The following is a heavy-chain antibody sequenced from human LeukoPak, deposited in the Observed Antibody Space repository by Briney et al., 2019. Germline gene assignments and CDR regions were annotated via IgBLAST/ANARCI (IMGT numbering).Heavy chain of an antibody. D-gene: IGHD3-16*02. V-gene: IGHV3-53*01. J-gene: IGHJ2*01. CDR2: IYSGEST. CDR3: ARVGDRYHWYFDL. Sequence: GGSLRLSCAASGFTVSTKYMSWVRQAPGKGLEWVSIIYSGESTYYAESVKGRFIVSRDNSKNTLYLQMNSLRVDDTAVYSCARVGDRYHWYFDLWGRGTLVTVPS. CDR1: GFTVSTKY.